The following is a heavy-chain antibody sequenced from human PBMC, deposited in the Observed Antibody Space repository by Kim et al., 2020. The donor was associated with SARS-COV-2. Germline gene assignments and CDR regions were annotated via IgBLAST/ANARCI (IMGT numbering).Heavy chain of an antibody. Sequence: GGSLRLSCAASGFTFDDYAMHWVRQAPGKGLEWVSGISWNSGSIGYADSVKGRFTISRDNAKNSLYLQMNSLRAEDTALYYCAKDIGQAYGDYGNWGQGTLVTVSS. D-gene: IGHD4-17*01. CDR1: GFTFDDYA. V-gene: IGHV3-9*01. CDR3: AKDIGQAYGDYGN. CDR2: ISWNSGSI. J-gene: IGHJ4*02.